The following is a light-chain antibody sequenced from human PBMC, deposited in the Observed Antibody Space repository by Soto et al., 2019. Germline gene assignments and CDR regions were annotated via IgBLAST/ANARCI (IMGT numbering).Light chain of an antibody. Sequence: DIVMTQSPDSLAVSLGERATINCKSSQSVLHSSSNTIFLAWYQQKPGQPPKLLIYWSSNRESGVPDRFSGSGSGTDFTLTISTLQAEDVAVYYCQQYYSTPWTFGQGTTVEIE. CDR2: WSS. V-gene: IGKV4-1*01. J-gene: IGKJ1*01. CDR3: QQYYSTPWT. CDR1: QSVLHSSSNTIF.